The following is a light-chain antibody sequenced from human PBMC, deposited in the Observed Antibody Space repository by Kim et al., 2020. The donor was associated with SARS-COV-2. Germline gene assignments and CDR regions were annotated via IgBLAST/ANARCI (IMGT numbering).Light chain of an antibody. Sequence: EIVLTQSPGTLSLSPGERATLSCRASQSVSSNYLAWYQQKPGQAPRPLIYDASNRATGIPDMFSGSGSETDFTLTISRLEPEDFAVYYCQQYGTLVTFGQGTKLEI. CDR1: QSVSSNY. CDR2: DAS. V-gene: IGKV3-20*01. J-gene: IGKJ2*01. CDR3: QQYGTLVT.